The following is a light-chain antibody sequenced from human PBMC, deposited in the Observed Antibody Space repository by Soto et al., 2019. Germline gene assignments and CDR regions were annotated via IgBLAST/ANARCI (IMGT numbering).Light chain of an antibody. CDR1: SSNIGSNY. J-gene: IGLJ2*01. V-gene: IGLV1-47*01. Sequence: QSVLTQPPSASGTPGQRVTISCSGSSSNIGSNYVYWYQQLPGTAPKLLIYRNNQRPSGVPDRFSGSKSGTSASLAISGLGSGDEADYYCGVWDDSVRDVVFGGGTKLTVL. CDR3: GVWDDSVRDVV. CDR2: RNN.